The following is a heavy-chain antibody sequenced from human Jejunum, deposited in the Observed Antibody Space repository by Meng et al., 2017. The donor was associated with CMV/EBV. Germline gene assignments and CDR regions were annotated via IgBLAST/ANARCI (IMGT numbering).Heavy chain of an antibody. CDR3: AREGGWNYFDY. CDR1: GDSVSRNSGA. CDR2: TYYRSKWYS. J-gene: IGHJ4*02. Sequence: QVQLQPSGPGMVKPSETLSRPWAISGDSVSRNSGAWHWIRQSPSRGLEWLGRTYYRSKWYSEYAPSVKSRIVINPDTSKNQFSLQVNSVTPEDTAVYYCAREGGWNYFDYWGQGALVTVSS. D-gene: IGHD6-19*01. V-gene: IGHV6-1*01.